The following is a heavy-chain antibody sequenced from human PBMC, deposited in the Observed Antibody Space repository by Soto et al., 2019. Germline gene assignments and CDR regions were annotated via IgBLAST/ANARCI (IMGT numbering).Heavy chain of an antibody. Sequence: GGSLRLSCAASGFTFSSYWMSWVRQAPGKGLEWVANIKQDGSEKYYVDSVKGRFTISRDNAKNSLYLQMNSLRAEDTAVYYFARDPNIVLVPAALRSYYYYYGMDVWGQGT. CDR3: ARDPNIVLVPAALRSYYYYYGMDV. D-gene: IGHD2-2*01. CDR2: IKQDGSEK. CDR1: GFTFSSYW. V-gene: IGHV3-7*01. J-gene: IGHJ6*02.